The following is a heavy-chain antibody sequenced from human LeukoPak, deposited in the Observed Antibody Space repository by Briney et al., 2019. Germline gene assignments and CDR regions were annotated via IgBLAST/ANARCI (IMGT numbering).Heavy chain of an antibody. J-gene: IGHJ4*02. CDR3: ARYTFYVGGSSPYYFDY. D-gene: IGHD3-16*01. CDR2: ISSSSSTI. CDR1: GFTFSSYS. V-gene: IGHV3-48*01. Sequence: GGSLRLSCAASGFTFSSYSMNWVRQAPGKGPEWVSYISSSSSTIYYADSVKGRFTISRDNAKNSLYLQMNSLRAEDTAVYYCARYTFYVGGSSPYYFDYWGQGTLVTVSS.